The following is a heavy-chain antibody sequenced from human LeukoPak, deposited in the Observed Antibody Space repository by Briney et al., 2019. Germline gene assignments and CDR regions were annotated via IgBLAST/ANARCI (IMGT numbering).Heavy chain of an antibody. V-gene: IGHV1-18*01. CDR2: ISAYNGNT. Sequence: ASVKVSCKASGYTFTSYGISWVRQAPGQGLEWMGWISAYNGNTNYAQKLQGRVTMTTDTSTSTAYMELRSLRYDDTAVYYCARDTGYSSSWYHRFDPWGQGTLVTVSS. J-gene: IGHJ5*02. CDR1: GYTFTSYG. CDR3: ARDTGYSSSWYHRFDP. D-gene: IGHD6-13*01.